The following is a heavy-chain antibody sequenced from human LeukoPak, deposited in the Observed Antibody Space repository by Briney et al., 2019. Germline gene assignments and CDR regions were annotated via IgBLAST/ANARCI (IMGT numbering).Heavy chain of an antibody. J-gene: IGHJ4*02. D-gene: IGHD6-19*01. CDR3: ARGQAGSSGHDFDY. CDR2: INHSGST. CDR1: GYSISSGYY. Sequence: SETLSLTCTVSGYSISSGYYWSWIRQPPGKGLEWIGEINHSGSTNYNPSLKSRVTISVDTSKNQFSLKLSSVTAADTAVYYCARGQAGSSGHDFDYWGQGTLVTVSS. V-gene: IGHV4-38-2*02.